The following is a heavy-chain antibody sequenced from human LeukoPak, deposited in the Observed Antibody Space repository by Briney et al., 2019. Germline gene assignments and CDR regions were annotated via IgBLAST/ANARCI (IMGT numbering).Heavy chain of an antibody. CDR2: IIPIFGTA. CDR3: ASGQDYDILTGLFDY. J-gene: IGHJ4*02. V-gene: IGHV1-69*01. D-gene: IGHD3-9*01. Sequence: SVKVSCKASGATFSSCAITWVRQAPGQGLEWMGGIIPIFGTANYAQKFQGRVTITADESTSTAYMELSSLRSEDTAVYYCASGQDYDILTGLFDYWGQGTLFTVSS. CDR1: GATFSSCA.